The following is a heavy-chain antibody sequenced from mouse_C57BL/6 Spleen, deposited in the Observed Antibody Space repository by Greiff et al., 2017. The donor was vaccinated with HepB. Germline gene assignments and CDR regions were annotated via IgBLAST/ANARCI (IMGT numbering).Heavy chain of an antibody. CDR1: GFTFSDYG. J-gene: IGHJ3*01. CDR2: ISSGSSTI. Sequence: DVKLVESGGGLVKPGGSLKLSCAASGFTFSDYGMHWVRQAPEKGLEWVAYISSGSSTIYYADTVKGRFTISRDNAKNTLFLQMTSLRSEDTAMYYCARRDYGTFAWFAYWGQGTLVTVSA. D-gene: IGHD1-1*01. CDR3: ARRDYGTFAWFAY. V-gene: IGHV5-17*01.